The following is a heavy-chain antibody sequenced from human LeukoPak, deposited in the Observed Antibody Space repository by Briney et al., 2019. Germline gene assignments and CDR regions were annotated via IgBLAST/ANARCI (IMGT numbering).Heavy chain of an antibody. J-gene: IGHJ4*02. Sequence: PGGSLRLSCVASGLPIADFAMHWVRQAPGKGLEWVSLISGDGVSTLYADSVKGRFSISRDNSKNSLYLEMTSLRTEDAAMYYCAKESGKFDYWGQGTLVAVSS. V-gene: IGHV3-43*02. CDR1: GLPIADFA. CDR3: AKESGKFDY. CDR2: ISGDGVST.